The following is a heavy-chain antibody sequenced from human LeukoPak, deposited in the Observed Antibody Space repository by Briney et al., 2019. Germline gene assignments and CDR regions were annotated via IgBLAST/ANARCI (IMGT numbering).Heavy chain of an antibody. CDR2: FDPEYGEA. V-gene: IGHV1-24*01. Sequence: ASVKVSCKVSGYSLTELSMHWVRQAPGKGLEWMGGFDPEYGEAIYAQKFQGRVTMTEDTYTDTAYMELSSLRSEDTAVYYCATYTNAYWGQGTLVTVSS. D-gene: IGHD3-16*01. CDR1: GYSLTELS. J-gene: IGHJ4*02. CDR3: ATYTNAY.